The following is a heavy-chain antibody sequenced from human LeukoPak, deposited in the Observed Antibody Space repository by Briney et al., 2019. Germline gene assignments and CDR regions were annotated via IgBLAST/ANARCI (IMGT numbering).Heavy chain of an antibody. V-gene: IGHV4-34*01. CDR1: GGSFSGYY. CDR3: ARGPAAGTFDP. J-gene: IGHJ5*02. D-gene: IGHD6-13*01. Sequence: PSETLSLTCAVYGGSFSGYYWSWIRQPPGKGLEWIGEINHSGSTNYNPSLKSRVTISVDTSKNQFSLKLSSVTAADTAVYYCARGPAAGTFDPWGRGTLVTVSS. CDR2: INHSGST.